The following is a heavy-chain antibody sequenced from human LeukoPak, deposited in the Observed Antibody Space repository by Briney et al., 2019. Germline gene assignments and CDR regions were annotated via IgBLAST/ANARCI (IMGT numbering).Heavy chain of an antibody. J-gene: IGHJ4*02. CDR2: IIPIFGSA. D-gene: IGHD6-19*01. CDR3: ARVSSVSSGWPRGY. Sequence: SVKVSCEASGGTFSSYAISWVRQAPGQGLEWMGGIIPIFGSANYAQNFQGRVTITADESTTTAYMELSSLRSEDTAVYYCARVSSVSSGWPRGYWGQGTLVTVSS. CDR1: GGTFSSYA. V-gene: IGHV1-69*13.